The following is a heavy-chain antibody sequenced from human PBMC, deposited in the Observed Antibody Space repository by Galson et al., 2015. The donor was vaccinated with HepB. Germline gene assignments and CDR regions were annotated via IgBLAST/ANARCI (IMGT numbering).Heavy chain of an antibody. CDR1: GDTFKSYV. CDR2: IFPSSGTT. Sequence: SVKVSCKASGDTFKSYVFSWVRQAPGQGLEWMGGIFPSSGTTHYAQVFQGRLTITADESTSTAYMELTSLRSEDTAVYYCARLEVGWGQGTLVTVSS. D-gene: IGHD1-1*01. CDR3: ARLEVG. V-gene: IGHV1-69*13. J-gene: IGHJ4*02.